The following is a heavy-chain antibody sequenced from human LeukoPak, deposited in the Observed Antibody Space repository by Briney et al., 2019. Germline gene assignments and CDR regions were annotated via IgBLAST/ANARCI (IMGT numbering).Heavy chain of an antibody. J-gene: IGHJ6*03. CDR3: ARLGGRYCSSTSCRVPYYYYYYMDV. V-gene: IGHV4-4*07. CDR2: IYTSGST. CDR1: GGSISSYY. Sequence: SETLSLTCTVSGGSISSYYWSWIRQPAGKGLEWIGRIYTSGSTNYNPSLKSRVTMSVDTSKNQFSLKLSSVTAADTAVYYCARLGGRYCSSTSCRVPYYYYYYMDVWGKGTTVTVSS. D-gene: IGHD2-2*01.